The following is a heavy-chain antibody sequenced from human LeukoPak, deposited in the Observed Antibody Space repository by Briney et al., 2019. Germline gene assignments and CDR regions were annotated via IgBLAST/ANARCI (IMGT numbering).Heavy chain of an antibody. CDR1: GFTFSSYS. CDR3: ASLDGSGSPCIDY. V-gene: IGHV3-21*01. CDR2: ISSSSSYI. J-gene: IGHJ4*02. D-gene: IGHD3-10*01. Sequence: PGGSLRLSCAASGFTFSSYSMNWVRQAPGKGLEWVSSISSSSSYIYYADSVKGRLTISRDNAKNSLYLQMNSLRAEDTAVYYCASLDGSGSPCIDYWGQGTLVTVSS.